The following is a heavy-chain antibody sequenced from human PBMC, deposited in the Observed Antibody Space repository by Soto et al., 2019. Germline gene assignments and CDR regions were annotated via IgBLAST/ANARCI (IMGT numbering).Heavy chain of an antibody. CDR1: GGSISSYY. V-gene: IGHV4-59*01. CDR2: IYYSGST. D-gene: IGHD5-18*01. J-gene: IGHJ6*02. CDR3: ARSRGYSYGPFYYYYGMDV. Sequence: SETLSLTCTVSGGSISSYYWSRIRQPPGKGLEWIGYIYYSGSTNYNPSLKSRVTISVDTSKNQFSLKLSSVTAADTAAYYCARSRGYSYGPFYYYYGMDVWGQGTTVTVSS.